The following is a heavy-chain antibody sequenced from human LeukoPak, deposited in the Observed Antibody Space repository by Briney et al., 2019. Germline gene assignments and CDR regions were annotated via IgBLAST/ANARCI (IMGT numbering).Heavy chain of an antibody. V-gene: IGHV4-39*07. D-gene: IGHD6-19*01. Sequence: SETLSLTCIVSGGSISSSSNYWGWIRQPPGKGLEWIGSIYYSGSTYYNPSLKSRVTISVDTSKNHFSLKLSSVTAADTAVYYCASIPVDYWGQGTLVTVSS. CDR1: GGSISSSSNY. CDR3: ASIPVDY. CDR2: IYYSGST. J-gene: IGHJ4*02.